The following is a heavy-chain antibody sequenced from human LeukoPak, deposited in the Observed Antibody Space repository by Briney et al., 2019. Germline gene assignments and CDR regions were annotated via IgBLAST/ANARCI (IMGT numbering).Heavy chain of an antibody. CDR3: AREVEDSSGYYFDY. CDR2: IYHSGST. J-gene: IGHJ4*02. V-gene: IGHV4-30-2*01. D-gene: IGHD3-22*01. CDR1: GGSISSSSYY. Sequence: SETLSLTCTVSGGSISSSSYYWGWIRQPPGKGLEWIGYIYHSGSTYYNPSLKSRVTISVDRSKNQFSLKLSSVTAADTAVYYCAREVEDSSGYYFDYWGQGTLVTVSS.